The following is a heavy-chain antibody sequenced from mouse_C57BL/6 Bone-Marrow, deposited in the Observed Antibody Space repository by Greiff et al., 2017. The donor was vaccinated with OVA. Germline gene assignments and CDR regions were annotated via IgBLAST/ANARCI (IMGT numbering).Heavy chain of an antibody. V-gene: IGHV2-9-1*01. CDR2: IWTGGGT. Sequence: VKVVESGPGLVAPSQRLSITCTVSGFSLTSYAISWVRPPPGTGLEWLGVIWTGGGTNYNSALKSRLSISKDNSKSQVFLKMNSLQTDDTARYYWARKNYEYDGYAMDYWGQGTSVTVSS. CDR3: ARKNYEYDGYAMDY. J-gene: IGHJ4*01. D-gene: IGHD2-4*01. CDR1: GFSLTSYA.